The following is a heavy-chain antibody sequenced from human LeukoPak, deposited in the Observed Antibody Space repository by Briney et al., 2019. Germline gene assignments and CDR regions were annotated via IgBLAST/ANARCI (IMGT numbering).Heavy chain of an antibody. CDR3: ARNPYNPKLDY. D-gene: IGHD1-1*01. Sequence: SETLSLTCTVSGGSISSSSYYWGWIRQPPGKGLEWIGSIYYSGSTYYNPSLKSRVTISVDTSKNQFPLKLSSVTAADTAVYYCARNPYNPKLDYWGQGTLVTVSS. CDR2: IYYSGST. V-gene: IGHV4-39*06. CDR1: GGSISSSSYY. J-gene: IGHJ4*02.